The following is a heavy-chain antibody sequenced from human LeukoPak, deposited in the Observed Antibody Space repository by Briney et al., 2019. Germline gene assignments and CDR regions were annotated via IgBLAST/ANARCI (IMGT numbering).Heavy chain of an antibody. D-gene: IGHD6-6*01. J-gene: IGHJ4*02. CDR2: IDPSDSYT. CDR3: ARQGYTRSSYDF. Sequence: GASLKISCKGSGYTFPSFWITWVRQMPGKGLEWMGMIDPSDSYTSYSPSFQGHVTISADKSITTAYLQWSSLKASDTALYYCARQGYTRSSYDFWGQGTLVTVSS. CDR1: GYTFPSFW. V-gene: IGHV5-10-1*01.